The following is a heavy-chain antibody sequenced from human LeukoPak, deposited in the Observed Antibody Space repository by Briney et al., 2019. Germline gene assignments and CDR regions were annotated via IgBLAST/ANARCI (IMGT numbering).Heavy chain of an antibody. CDR2: ISHDGII. CDR3: ARDWVYKIDY. V-gene: IGHV3-74*01. CDR1: GFTFSSYV. Sequence: PGGSLRLSRETAGFTFSSYVMHWVRRTPGKGLVWVSRISHDGIISYADSVKGRFTISRDNAKNTLTLQMNSLRVEDTAVYLCARDWVYKIDYWGRGTLVTVSS. J-gene: IGHJ4*02. D-gene: IGHD5-24*01.